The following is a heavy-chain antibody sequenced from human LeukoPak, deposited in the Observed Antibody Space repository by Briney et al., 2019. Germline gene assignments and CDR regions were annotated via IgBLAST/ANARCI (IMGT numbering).Heavy chain of an antibody. Sequence: ASETLSLTCAVYGGSFSGYYWSWIRQPPGKGLEWIGEINHSGSTNYNPSLKSRVTISVDTSKNQFSLKLSSVTAADTAVYYCARFGGYGPLHEFEYYFDYWGQGTLVTVSS. CDR2: INHSGST. CDR1: GGSFSGYY. D-gene: IGHD3-16*01. V-gene: IGHV4-34*01. J-gene: IGHJ4*02. CDR3: ARFGGYGPLHEFEYYFDY.